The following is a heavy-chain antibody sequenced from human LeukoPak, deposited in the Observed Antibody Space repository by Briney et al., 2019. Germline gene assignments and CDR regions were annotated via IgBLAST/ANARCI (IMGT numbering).Heavy chain of an antibody. V-gene: IGHV3-23*01. CDR1: GFTFSNYA. J-gene: IGHJ4*02. CDR3: AKELRITIFGVVQKYFDY. CDR2: ISDSGGST. D-gene: IGHD3-3*01. Sequence: GGSLRLSCAASGFTFSNYAISWVRQAPGKGLEWVSGISDSGGSTYYADSVKGRFTISRDNSKNTLYLQMNSLRAEDTAVYYCAKELRITIFGVVQKYFDYWGQGTLVTVSS.